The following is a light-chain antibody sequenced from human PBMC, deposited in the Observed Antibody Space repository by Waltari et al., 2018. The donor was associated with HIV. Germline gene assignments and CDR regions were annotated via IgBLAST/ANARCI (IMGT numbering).Light chain of an antibody. CDR1: QGISSY. CDR2: AGS. CDR3: QQLNSYLFT. Sequence: DIQLTQSPSFLSASVGDRVTITCRASQGISSYLAWYQQKPGKAPKLLIYAGSTLQSGVPSRFSGSGSGTEFTLTISSLQPEDFATYYCQQLNSYLFTFGQGTRLEIK. J-gene: IGKJ5*01. V-gene: IGKV1-9*01.